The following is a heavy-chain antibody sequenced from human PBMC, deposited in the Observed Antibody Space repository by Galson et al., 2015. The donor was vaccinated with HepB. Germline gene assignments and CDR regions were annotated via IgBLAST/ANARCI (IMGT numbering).Heavy chain of an antibody. V-gene: IGHV3-11*06. CDR3: ARVADSDYGDHSHFDS. CDR1: GFSFSDYY. Sequence: SLRLSCAASGFSFSDYYMSWIRQAPGKRLEWLSYISSNTIYTNYAHSVKGRFTVSRDNVKNSISLQMNRLSVEDTAIYYCARVADSDYGDHSHFDSWGQGTLVTVSS. D-gene: IGHD4-17*01. CDR2: ISSNTIYT. J-gene: IGHJ4*02.